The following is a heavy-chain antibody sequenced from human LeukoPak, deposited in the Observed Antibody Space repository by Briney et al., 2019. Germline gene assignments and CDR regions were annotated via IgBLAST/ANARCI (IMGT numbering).Heavy chain of an antibody. V-gene: IGHV3-30*01. Sequence: GGSLRLSCAASGFTFSSYAMHWVRQAPGKGLEWVAVISYDGSNKYYADSVKGRFTISRDNSKNTLYLQMNSLRAEDTAVYYCARAHWELQLDYWGQGTLVTVSS. CDR1: GFTFSSYA. D-gene: IGHD1-26*01. CDR3: ARAHWELQLDY. J-gene: IGHJ4*02. CDR2: ISYDGSNK.